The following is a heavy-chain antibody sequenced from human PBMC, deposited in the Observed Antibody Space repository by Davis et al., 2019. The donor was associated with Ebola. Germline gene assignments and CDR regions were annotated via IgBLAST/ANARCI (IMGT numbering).Heavy chain of an antibody. J-gene: IGHJ5*02. CDR3: AKGDWLDP. CDR1: GFTFSNYI. V-gene: IGHV3-23*01. CDR2: FIDSGGAT. Sequence: PGGSLRLSCAASGFTFSNYIMSWVRQSPGKGLEWVSSFIDSGGATDYADSVKGRFTISGDSSKTTLFLQMNSLRTEDTAVYYCAKGDWLDPWGQGTLVTVSS.